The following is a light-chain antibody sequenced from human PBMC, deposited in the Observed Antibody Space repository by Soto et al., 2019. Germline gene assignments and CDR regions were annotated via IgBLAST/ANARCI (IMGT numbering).Light chain of an antibody. V-gene: IGKV1-5*01. CDR1: QSISKK. Sequence: DIQMTQSPSTLSASVGDRVTITCRASQSISKKLAWFQQKPGQAPKLLIYDASSLESGVPPRFSGSGSGTEFSLTISSLQPDDFVTYYCQQYNTYSWTFGQGTKVEI. CDR3: QQYNTYSWT. CDR2: DAS. J-gene: IGKJ1*01.